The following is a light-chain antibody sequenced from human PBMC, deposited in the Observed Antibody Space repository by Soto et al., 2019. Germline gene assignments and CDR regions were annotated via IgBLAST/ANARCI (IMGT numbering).Light chain of an antibody. CDR1: SANIGSNY. CDR2: EDH. Sequence: QSVLTQPPSVSAAPGQKVTLSCSGSSANIGSNYVSWYQQVPGTAPKLLIYEDHKRPSEIPDRFSGSKSGTSATLDITGLQTGDEAEYYCGSSDSSLSAGVFGGGTQLTVL. CDR3: GSSDSSLSAGV. V-gene: IGLV1-51*02. J-gene: IGLJ3*02.